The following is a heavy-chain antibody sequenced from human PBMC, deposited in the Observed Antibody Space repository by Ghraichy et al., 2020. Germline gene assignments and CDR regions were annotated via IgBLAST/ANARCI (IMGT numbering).Heavy chain of an antibody. D-gene: IGHD2-2*01. V-gene: IGHV4-39*07. J-gene: IGHJ3*02. Sequence: SETLSLTCTVSGGSISSSSYYWGWIRQPPGKGLEWIGSIYYSGSTYYNPSLKSRVTISVDTSKNQFSLKLSSVTAADTAVYYCARTWGGGYCSSTSCYSDAFDIWGQGTMVTVSS. CDR3: ARTWGGGYCSSTSCYSDAFDI. CDR2: IYYSGST. CDR1: GGSISSSSYY.